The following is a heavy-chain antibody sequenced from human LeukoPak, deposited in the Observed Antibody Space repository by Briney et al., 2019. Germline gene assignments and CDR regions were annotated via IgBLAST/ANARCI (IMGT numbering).Heavy chain of an antibody. CDR1: GGSISSSSYY. CDR2: IYYSGST. CDR3: ARHYYDSNAFDI. V-gene: IGHV4-39*01. D-gene: IGHD3-22*01. J-gene: IGHJ3*02. Sequence: SETLSLTCTVSGGSISSSSYYWGWIRQPPGKGLEWIGSIYYSGSTYYNPSLKSRVTISVDTSKNQFSLKPSSVTAADTAVYYCARHYYDSNAFDIWGQGTMVTVSS.